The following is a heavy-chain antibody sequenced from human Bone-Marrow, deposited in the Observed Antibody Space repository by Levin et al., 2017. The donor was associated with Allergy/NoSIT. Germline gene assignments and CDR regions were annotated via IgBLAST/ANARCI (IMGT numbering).Heavy chain of an antibody. J-gene: IGHJ3*02. D-gene: IGHD3-10*01. CDR3: ARDPSMVRGDGGGTFDI. V-gene: IGHV3-33*01. CDR2: IWYDGSNK. CDR1: GFTFSSYG. Sequence: GGSLRLSCAASGFTFSSYGMHWVRQAPGKGLEWVAVIWYDGSNKYYADSVKGRFTISRDNSKNTLYLQMNSLRAEDTAVYYCARDPSMVRGDGGGTFDIWGQGTMVTVSS.